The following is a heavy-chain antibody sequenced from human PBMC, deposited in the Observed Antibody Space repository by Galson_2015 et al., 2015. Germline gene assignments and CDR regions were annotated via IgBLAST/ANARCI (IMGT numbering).Heavy chain of an antibody. J-gene: IGHJ4*02. CDR1: GDSVSRHGPV. CDR3: ARGINDESRHFDS. CDR2: TYYRSKWYN. Sequence: CAISGDSVSRHGPVWSWIRQSPSRGLEWLGRTYYRSKWYNEYAVSVNVKSRITINPDTSKNHFSLQLNSVTPEDTAVYHCARGINDESRHFDSWGQGTLVTVSS. D-gene: IGHD1-1*01. V-gene: IGHV6-1*01.